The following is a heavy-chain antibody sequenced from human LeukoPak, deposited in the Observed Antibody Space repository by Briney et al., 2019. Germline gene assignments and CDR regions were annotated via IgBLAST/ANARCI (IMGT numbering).Heavy chain of an antibody. J-gene: IGHJ4*02. D-gene: IGHD4-17*01. Sequence: GGSLRLSCAASGFTFSSYGMHWVRQAPGKGLEWVAVIRYDGSNKYYADSVKGRCTISRDNSKNTLYLQMDSLRAEDTAVYYCAKGNVHDYGDYVLDYWGQGTLVTVSS. CDR3: AKGNVHDYGDYVLDY. V-gene: IGHV3-30*02. CDR1: GFTFSSYG. CDR2: IRYDGSNK.